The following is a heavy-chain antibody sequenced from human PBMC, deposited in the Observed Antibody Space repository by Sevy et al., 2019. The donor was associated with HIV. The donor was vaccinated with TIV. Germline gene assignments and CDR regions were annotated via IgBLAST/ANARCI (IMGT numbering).Heavy chain of an antibody. Sequence: SETLSLTCTVSGGSISSGDYYWSWIRQPPGKGLEWIGYIYYSGSTYYNPSLKSRITISVDTSKNQFSLKLGSVTAADTAVYYCAGDPGPDLRVRAEVYYGMDVWGQGTTVTVSS. CDR3: AGDPGPDLRVRAEVYYGMDV. CDR2: IYYSGST. V-gene: IGHV4-30-4*01. J-gene: IGHJ6*02. CDR1: GGSISSGDYY.